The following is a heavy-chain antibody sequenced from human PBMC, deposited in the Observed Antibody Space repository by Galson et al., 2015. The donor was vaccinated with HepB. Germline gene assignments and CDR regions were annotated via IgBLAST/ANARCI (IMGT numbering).Heavy chain of an antibody. CDR1: GYTFTSYD. CDR2: ISAYTGNT. Sequence: SVKVSCKASGYTFTSYDISWVRQAPGQGLEWMGWISAYTGNTNYVQKLQGRVTMTTDTSTSTAYMELRSLRSDDTAVYYCARDYSSSWYFGRDLMGRTYYYCYGMDVWGQGTTVTVSS. J-gene: IGHJ6*02. CDR3: ARDYSSSWYFGRDLMGRTYYYCYGMDV. V-gene: IGHV1-18*04. D-gene: IGHD6-13*01.